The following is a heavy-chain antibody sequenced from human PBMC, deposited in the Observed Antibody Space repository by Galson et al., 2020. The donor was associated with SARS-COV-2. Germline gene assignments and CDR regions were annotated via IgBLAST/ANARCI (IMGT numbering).Heavy chain of an antibody. CDR3: ARVASRAVAGYYYYSKDV. D-gene: IGHD6-19*01. Sequence: GGSLRLSCAASGFTFSSYDMHWVRQAPGKGLEWVAVISYDGSNKYYADSVKGRFTISRDNSKNTLYLQMNSLRAEDTAVYYCARVASRAVAGYYYYSKDVWGQGTTVTVSS. CDR2: ISYDGSNK. CDR1: GFTFSSYD. J-gene: IGHJ6*02. V-gene: IGHV3-30*04.